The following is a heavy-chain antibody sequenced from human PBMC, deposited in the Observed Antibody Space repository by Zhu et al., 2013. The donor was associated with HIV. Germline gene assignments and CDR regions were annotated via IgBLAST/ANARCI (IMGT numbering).Heavy chain of an antibody. CDR2: IIPILGIA. D-gene: IGHD3-22*01. V-gene: IGHV1-69*08. CDR1: GGTFSSYT. CDR3: ARESYYDSSGYYQRPDAFDI. Sequence: QVQLVQSGAEVKKPGSSVKVSCKASGGTFSSYTISWVRQAPGQGLEWMGRIIPILGIANYAQKFQGRVTITADKSTSTAYMELSSLRSEDTAVYYCARESYYDSSGYYQRPDAFDIWGQGTMVTVSS. J-gene: IGHJ3*02.